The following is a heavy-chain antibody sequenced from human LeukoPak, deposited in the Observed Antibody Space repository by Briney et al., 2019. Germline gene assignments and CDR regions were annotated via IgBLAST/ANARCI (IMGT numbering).Heavy chain of an antibody. V-gene: IGHV4-4*02. Sequence: SETLSLTCAVSGDSISTRNWWNWVRQPPGKGLDWIGEISHGGSTNYNPSLKSRVTISVDTSKNQFSLKLSSVTAADTAVYYCARDQWLTSYGMDVWGQGTTVTVSS. CDR2: ISHGGST. D-gene: IGHD6-19*01. CDR3: ARDQWLTSYGMDV. CDR1: GDSISTRNW. J-gene: IGHJ6*02.